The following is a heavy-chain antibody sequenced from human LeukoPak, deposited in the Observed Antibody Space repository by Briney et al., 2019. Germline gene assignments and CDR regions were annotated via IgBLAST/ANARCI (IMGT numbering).Heavy chain of an antibody. J-gene: IGHJ4*02. CDR2: IYTDGST. V-gene: IGHV3-66*01. CDR1: GFTVSGKY. Sequence: GGSLRLSCAASGFTVSGKYMNWVRQAPGKGLEWVSVIYTDGSTYYADSVRARFSISRDDSKNTLSPQMNSLRAEDTAVYYCAIGHYRNIPGWGQGTLVTVSS. CDR3: AIGHYRNIPG. D-gene: IGHD1/OR15-1a*01.